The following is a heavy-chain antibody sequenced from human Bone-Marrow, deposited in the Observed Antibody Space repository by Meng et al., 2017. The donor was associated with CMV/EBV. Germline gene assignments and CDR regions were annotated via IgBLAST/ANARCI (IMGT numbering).Heavy chain of an antibody. J-gene: IGHJ6*02. Sequence: SVKVSCKASGGTFSSYAISWVRQAPGQGLEWMGGIIPIFGTANYAQKFQGRVTITTDESTSTAYMELSSLRSEDTAGYYCARGNAPYDDYSLCGMDVWGQGTTVTVSS. CDR2: IIPIFGTA. V-gene: IGHV1-69*05. CDR3: ARGNAPYDDYSLCGMDV. D-gene: IGHD2/OR15-2a*01. CDR1: GGTFSSYA.